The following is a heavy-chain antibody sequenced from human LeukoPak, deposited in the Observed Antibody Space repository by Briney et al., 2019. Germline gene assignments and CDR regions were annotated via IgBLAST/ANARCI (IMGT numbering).Heavy chain of an antibody. CDR3: ARDPRGLRGALYYFDY. Sequence: GGSLRLSCAASGFTFSNYAIHWVRQAPGKGLEWVAVISYDGSNKYYADSVKGRFTISRDNAKNTLYLQMNSLRAEDTAVYYCARDPRGLRGALYYFDYWGQGTLVTVSS. J-gene: IGHJ4*02. CDR1: GFTFSNYA. CDR2: ISYDGSNK. V-gene: IGHV3-30-3*01. D-gene: IGHD3-10*01.